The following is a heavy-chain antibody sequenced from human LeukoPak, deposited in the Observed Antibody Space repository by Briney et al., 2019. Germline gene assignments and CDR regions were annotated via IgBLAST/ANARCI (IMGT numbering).Heavy chain of an antibody. CDR3: AREVAVAATPFFDY. CDR1: GGSISSYY. Sequence: KPSETLSLTCTVSGGSISSYYWSWIRQPAGKGLEWIGRIYTSGSTNYNPSLKSRVTMSVDTSKNQFSLKLSSVTAADTAAYYCAREVAVAATPFFDYWGQGTRVTVSS. CDR2: IYTSGST. V-gene: IGHV4-4*07. D-gene: IGHD2-15*01. J-gene: IGHJ4*02.